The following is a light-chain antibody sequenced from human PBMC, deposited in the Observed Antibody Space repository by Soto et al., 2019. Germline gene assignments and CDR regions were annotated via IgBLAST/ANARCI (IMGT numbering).Light chain of an antibody. CDR3: QQLNSFT. CDR2: AAS. CDR1: QGISSF. Sequence: DIQLTQSPSFLSASVGDRVTITCRASQGISSFLAWYQQKPGKAPNLLIYAASTLQSGVPSRFSGSGSGTEFTLTISSLQPEDFATYYCQQLNSFTFGPGTKVDFK. J-gene: IGKJ3*01. V-gene: IGKV1-9*01.